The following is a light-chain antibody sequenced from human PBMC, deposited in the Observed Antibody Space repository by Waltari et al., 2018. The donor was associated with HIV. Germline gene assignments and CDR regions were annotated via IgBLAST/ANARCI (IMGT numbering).Light chain of an antibody. CDR1: QSVSNN. Sequence: EILMTQSPATLSVSPGDRATLSCRTSQSVSNNLAWYQQRPGQAPRILIYGASTRATGIPARFSGSGSGTEFTLTISSLESEDFAVYYCQQYNNWPPLTFGGGTKVEIK. CDR3: QQYNNWPPLT. J-gene: IGKJ4*01. V-gene: IGKV3D-15*01. CDR2: GAS.